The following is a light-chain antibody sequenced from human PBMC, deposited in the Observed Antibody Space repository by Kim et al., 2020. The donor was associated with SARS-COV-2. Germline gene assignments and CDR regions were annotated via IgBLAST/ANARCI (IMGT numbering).Light chain of an antibody. J-gene: IGLJ3*02. V-gene: IGLV2-14*04. Sequence: GRSLTISCTGTSSDVGAYSSVSWYQQHPGKAPKLIIYDVIKRPSGVSNRFSGSKSGNTASLTISGLQADDEADYYCSSITSSDSWVFGGGTTLTVL. CDR2: DVI. CDR1: SSDVGAYSS. CDR3: SSITSSDSWV.